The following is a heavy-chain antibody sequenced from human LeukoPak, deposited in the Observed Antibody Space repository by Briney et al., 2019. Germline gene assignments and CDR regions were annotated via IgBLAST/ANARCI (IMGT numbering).Heavy chain of an antibody. J-gene: IGHJ6*03. V-gene: IGHV4-59*01. CDR3: ARGDSSGYYPSGYYYYYMDV. CDR1: GGSISSYY. CDR2: IYYSGST. D-gene: IGHD3-22*01. Sequence: SETLSLTCTVSGGSISSYYWSWIRQPPGKGLEWIGYIYYSGSTNYNPSLKSRVTISVDTSKNQFSLKLSSVTAADTAVYYCARGDSSGYYPSGYYYYYMDVWGKGTTVTISS.